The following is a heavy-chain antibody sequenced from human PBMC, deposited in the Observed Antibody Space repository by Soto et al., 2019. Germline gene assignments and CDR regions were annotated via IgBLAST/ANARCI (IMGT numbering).Heavy chain of an antibody. D-gene: IGHD6-19*01. Sequence: QVQLVQSGAEVKKPGSSVKVSCKASGGTFSNYAISWVRQAPGQGLEWMGGITPIFGTANYAQKFQGRVTSTADASMTTAYMERSRLRSDDTAVYYWAQTLGLAVAGPGRFDLWGRGTLVTVSS. CDR3: AQTLGLAVAGPGRFDL. CDR1: GGTFSNYA. V-gene: IGHV1-69*12. CDR2: ITPIFGTA. J-gene: IGHJ2*01.